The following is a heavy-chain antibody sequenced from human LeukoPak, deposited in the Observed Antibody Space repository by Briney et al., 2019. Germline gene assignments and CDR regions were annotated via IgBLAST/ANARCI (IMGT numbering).Heavy chain of an antibody. D-gene: IGHD5-24*01. Sequence: GGSLRLSCAASGFTFSSYSMDLVRQAPGKGLEWVSSISSRSSYIFYADSGEGLFSIARDNAKPSLYLQMNSLRAEDTAVYYCAREMATIRVWPRTIDYWGQGTLVTVSS. CDR2: ISSRSSYI. CDR1: GFTFSSYS. V-gene: IGHV3-21*01. CDR3: AREMATIRVWPRTIDY. J-gene: IGHJ4*02.